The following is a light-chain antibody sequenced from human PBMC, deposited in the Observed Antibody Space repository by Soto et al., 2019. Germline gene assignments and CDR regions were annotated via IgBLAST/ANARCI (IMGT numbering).Light chain of an antibody. V-gene: IGKV3-20*01. CDR2: GAS. CDR1: QSVSSSY. CDR3: QQYGSSPQT. Sequence: EIVLTQSPGTLSLSPGERATLSCRAIQSVSSSYLAWYQQKPGQAPRLLIYGASSRATGIPDRFSGSGSGTDFTLTISRLEPEDFAEYYCQQYGSSPQTFGQGTKV. J-gene: IGKJ1*01.